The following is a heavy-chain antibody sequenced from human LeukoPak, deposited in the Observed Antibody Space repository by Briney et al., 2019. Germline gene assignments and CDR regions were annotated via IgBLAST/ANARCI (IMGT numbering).Heavy chain of an antibody. V-gene: IGHV4-34*01. CDR2: INHRGST. CDR1: GGSFSPYY. Sequence: SETLSLTCTVYGGSFSPYYWDWIRQPPGKGLEWIGEINHRGSTTYNPSLKSRVTISLDTSKNQFSLKLSSVTAADTAVYYCARVGLDWGSIDYWGRGTLVTVSS. D-gene: IGHD3/OR15-3a*01. CDR3: ARVGLDWGSIDY. J-gene: IGHJ4*02.